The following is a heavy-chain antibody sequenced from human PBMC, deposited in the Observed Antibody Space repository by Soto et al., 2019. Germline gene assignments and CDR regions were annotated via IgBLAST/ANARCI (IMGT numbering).Heavy chain of an antibody. D-gene: IGHD3-10*01. CDR1: GGSFSGYY. CDR3: ARSTSLLWFGELLSPMDYYYYGMDV. CDR2: INHSGST. Sequence: LSLTCAVYGGSFSGYYWSWIRQPPGKGLEWIGEINHSGSTNYNPSLKSRVTISVDTSKNQFSLKLSSVTAADTAVYYCARSTSLLWFGELLSPMDYYYYGMDVWGQGTTVTVSS. V-gene: IGHV4-34*01. J-gene: IGHJ6*02.